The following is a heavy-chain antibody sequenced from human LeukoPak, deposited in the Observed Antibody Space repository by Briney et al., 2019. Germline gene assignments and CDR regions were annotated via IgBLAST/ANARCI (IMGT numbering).Heavy chain of an antibody. CDR3: AKGPGNTVTDSDY. CDR2: IRYDGSNK. V-gene: IGHV3-30*02. J-gene: IGHJ4*02. Sequence: GESLRLSCEASGFTFSSYGMHWVRQAPGKGLEWVAFIRYDGSNKYYADSVKGRFTISRDNSKNTLYLQLNSLRAEDTAVYYCAKGPGNTVTDSDYWGQGTLVTVSS. D-gene: IGHD4-17*01. CDR1: GFTFSSYG.